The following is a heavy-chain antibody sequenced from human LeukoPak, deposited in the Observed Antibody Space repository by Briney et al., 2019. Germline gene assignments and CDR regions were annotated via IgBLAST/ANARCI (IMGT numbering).Heavy chain of an antibody. D-gene: IGHD3-22*01. CDR3: ARSVSPYYYDSSGSNWLDP. Sequence: ETLSLTCTVSGGSISSYYWSWVRQAPGKGMEWVSGINWNGGSTGYADSVKGRFTISRDNAKNSLYLQVNSLRAEDTALYHCARSVSPYYYDSSGSNWLDPWGQGTLVTVSS. CDR2: INWNGGST. V-gene: IGHV3-20*01. J-gene: IGHJ5*02. CDR1: GGSISSYY.